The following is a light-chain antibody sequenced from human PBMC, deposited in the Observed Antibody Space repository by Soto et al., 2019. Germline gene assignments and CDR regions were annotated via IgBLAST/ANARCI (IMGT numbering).Light chain of an antibody. CDR3: QQYFTTPQT. CDR2: WTS. V-gene: IGKV4-1*01. J-gene: IGKJ2*01. CDR1: QGVLRGSNSKNL. Sequence: DIVLTQSPGSLAVSLGETVTIKCKSSQGVLRGSNSKNLLAWHQQKPGQPPRVLIYWTSSREGGVPARFRGSGSGTDFTFTITNVQADDVAVYYCQQYFTTPQTFGPGTKVEIK.